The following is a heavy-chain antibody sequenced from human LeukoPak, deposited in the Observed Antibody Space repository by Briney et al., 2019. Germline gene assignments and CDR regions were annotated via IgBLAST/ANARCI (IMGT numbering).Heavy chain of an antibody. J-gene: IGHJ4*02. V-gene: IGHV4-30-4*01. D-gene: IGHD5-24*01. CDR1: GGSISSGDYY. Sequence: SETLSLTCTVSGGSISSGDYYWSWIRQPPGKGLEWIGYIYYSGSTNYNPSLKSRVTISVDTSKNQFSLKLSSVTAADTAVYYCARGFKLESRRYSRDGYNSWGQGTLVTVSS. CDR2: IYYSGST. CDR3: ARGFKLESRRYSRDGYNS.